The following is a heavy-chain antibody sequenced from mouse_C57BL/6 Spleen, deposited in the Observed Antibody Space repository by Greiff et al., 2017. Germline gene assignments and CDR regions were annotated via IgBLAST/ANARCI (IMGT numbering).Heavy chain of an antibody. D-gene: IGHD2-1*01. CDR1: GFSFNTYA. V-gene: IGHV10-1*01. Sequence: EVKLVQSGGGLVQPKGSLKLSCAASGFSFNTYAMNWVRQAPGKGLEWVARIRSKSNNYATYYADSVKDRITISRDESEIMLYLQMNNLKTADTAVYYCVRHELLWAMDYWGQGTSVTVSS. J-gene: IGHJ4*01. CDR2: IRSKSNNYAT. CDR3: VRHELLWAMDY.